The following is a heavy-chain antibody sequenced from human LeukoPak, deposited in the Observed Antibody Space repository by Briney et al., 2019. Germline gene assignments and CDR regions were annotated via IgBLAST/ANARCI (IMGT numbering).Heavy chain of an antibody. V-gene: IGHV4-4*07. J-gene: IGHJ6*03. CDR2: MFTSGNP. Sequence: SETLSLTCTVSGDAISSYYWTSIRQPAGKGLEWIGRMFTSGNPNYNPSLKGRLSMSVDTSKNQFSLKLTSVTAADTAVYYCARVGRSIAARYYYYYYMDVWGKGTAVTVSS. CDR1: GDAISSYY. CDR3: ARVGRSIAARYYYYYYMDV. D-gene: IGHD6-6*01.